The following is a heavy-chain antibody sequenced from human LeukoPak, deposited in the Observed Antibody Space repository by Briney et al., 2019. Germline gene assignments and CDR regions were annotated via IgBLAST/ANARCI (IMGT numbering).Heavy chain of an antibody. CDR3: AREPDRIRFDP. CDR2: ISHVGTT. D-gene: IGHD1-14*01. Sequence: SETLSLTCAVYGGSFSSYWGWIRQPPGEGLEWIGEISHVGTTKYNPSFKSRVIISVDTSKNQFSLRVTSVTAADTAVYYCAREPDRIRFDPWGQGTLVTVSS. J-gene: IGHJ5*02. CDR1: GGSFSSY. V-gene: IGHV4-34*01.